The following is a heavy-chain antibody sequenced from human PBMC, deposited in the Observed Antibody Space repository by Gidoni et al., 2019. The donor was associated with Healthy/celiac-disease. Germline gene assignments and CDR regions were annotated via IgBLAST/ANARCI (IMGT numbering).Heavy chain of an antibody. Sequence: EVQLLESGGGLVQPGGSLRLSCAASGFTFSRFAMSWVRQVPGKGLEWVSAISGSGGSTYYADSVKGRFTISRDNSKNTLYLQMNSLRAEDTAVYYCAKDQRYYGSSGYYPDAFDIWGQGTMVTVSS. J-gene: IGHJ3*02. CDR3: AKDQRYYGSSGYYPDAFDI. CDR1: GFTFSRFA. CDR2: ISGSGGST. D-gene: IGHD3-22*01. V-gene: IGHV3-23*01.